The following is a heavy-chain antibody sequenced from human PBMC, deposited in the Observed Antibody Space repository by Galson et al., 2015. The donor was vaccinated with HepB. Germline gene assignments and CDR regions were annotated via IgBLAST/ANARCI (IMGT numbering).Heavy chain of an antibody. CDR3: ARDYYPNYDYWSGYSSDP. CDR2: ISASNGNT. Sequence: LVKVSCKASGYTFTSYGLNWVRQAPGQGLEWMGWISASNGNTKYAQKFQGRVTMSTETSTNTAYMELRSLKSDDTAVYYCARDYYPNYDYWSGYSSDPWGQGTLVTVSP. CDR1: GYTFTSYG. J-gene: IGHJ5*02. D-gene: IGHD3-3*01. V-gene: IGHV1-18*04.